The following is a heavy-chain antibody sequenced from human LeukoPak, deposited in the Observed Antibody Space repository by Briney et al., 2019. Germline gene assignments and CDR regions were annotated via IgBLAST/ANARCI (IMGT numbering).Heavy chain of an antibody. CDR3: ARQEIGLRSFDP. D-gene: IGHD3/OR15-3a*01. J-gene: IGHJ5*02. V-gene: IGHV4-39*01. CDR1: GGSISSALYH. Sequence: SETLSLTCTVSGGSISSALYHWGWIRQPPGKNLEWLGSVYYTGSTHNNPSLKSRATISVDTSKNQFSLNLSSVTAADTAVYYCARQEIGLRSFDPWGQGTLVTVSS. CDR2: VYYTGST.